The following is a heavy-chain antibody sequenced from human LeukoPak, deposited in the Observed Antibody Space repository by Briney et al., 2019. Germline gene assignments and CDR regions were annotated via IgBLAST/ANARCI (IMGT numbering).Heavy chain of an antibody. Sequence: GGSLRLSCAASGFTFSDHYMDWVRQAPGKGLEWVGRTRNKANSYTTEYAASVKGRFTISRDDSKNSLYLQMNSLKTEDTAVYYCAREPLDYGSGSYYNDQRGAFDIWGQGTMVTVSS. CDR1: GFTFSDHY. J-gene: IGHJ3*02. D-gene: IGHD3-10*01. V-gene: IGHV3-72*01. CDR3: AREPLDYGSGSYYNDQRGAFDI. CDR2: TRNKANSYTT.